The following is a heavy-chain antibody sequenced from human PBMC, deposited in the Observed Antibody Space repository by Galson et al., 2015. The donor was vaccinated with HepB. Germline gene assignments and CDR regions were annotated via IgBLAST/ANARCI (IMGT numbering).Heavy chain of an antibody. V-gene: IGHV3-49*04. D-gene: IGHD6-19*01. CDR1: GFTFGDYA. J-gene: IGHJ4*02. CDR3: TRPSSGWYGY. Sequence: SLRLSCAASGFTFGDYAMSWVRQAPGKGLEWVGFIRSKAYGGTTEYAASVKGRFTISRDDSKSIVYLQMNSLKTEDTAVYYCTRPSSGWYGYWGQGTLVTVSS. CDR2: IRSKAYGGTT.